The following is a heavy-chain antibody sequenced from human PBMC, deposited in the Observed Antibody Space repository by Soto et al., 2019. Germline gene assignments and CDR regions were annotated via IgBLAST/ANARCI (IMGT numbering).Heavy chain of an antibody. D-gene: IGHD3-10*01. Sequence: PGGSLRLSCAASGFTFSSYSMNWVRQAPGKGLEWVSLISSSGSSIYYADSVKGRFTISRDNVKNSLYLQMNSLRAEDTAVYYCARPLYGSGSFWPFDPWGQGTLVTVSS. V-gene: IGHV3-21*01. CDR1: GFTFSSYS. J-gene: IGHJ5*02. CDR3: ARPLYGSGSFWPFDP. CDR2: ISSSGSSI.